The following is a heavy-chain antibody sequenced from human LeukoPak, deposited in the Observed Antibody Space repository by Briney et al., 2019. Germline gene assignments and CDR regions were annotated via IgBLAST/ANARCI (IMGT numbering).Heavy chain of an antibody. CDR3: ARVIRSFDP. Sequence: ASVKVSCKASGYTFTSYGISWVRQAPGQGLEWMGWISAYNGNTNYAQKLQGRVTMTTDTSTSTDYMELRSLRYDDTAVYYCARVIRSFDPWGQGTLVTVSS. J-gene: IGHJ5*02. CDR1: GYTFTSYG. D-gene: IGHD3-16*01. CDR2: ISAYNGNT. V-gene: IGHV1-18*01.